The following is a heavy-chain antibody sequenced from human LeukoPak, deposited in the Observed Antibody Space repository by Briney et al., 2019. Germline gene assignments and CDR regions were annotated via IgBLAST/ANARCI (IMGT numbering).Heavy chain of an antibody. J-gene: IGHJ4*02. CDR2: IKQDGSEK. CDR1: GFTFSSYW. CDR3: ARDLGDDYDILTGYCDY. Sequence: GGSLRLSCAASGFTFSSYWMSWVRQAPGKGLEWVANIKQDGSEKYYVDSVKGRFTISRDNAKNSLYLQMNSLRAEDTAVYYCARDLGDDYDILTGYCDYWGQGTLVTVSS. V-gene: IGHV3-7*01. D-gene: IGHD3-9*01.